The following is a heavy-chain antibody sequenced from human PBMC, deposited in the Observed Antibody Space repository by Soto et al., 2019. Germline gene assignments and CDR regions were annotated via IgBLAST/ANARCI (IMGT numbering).Heavy chain of an antibody. D-gene: IGHD6-13*01. J-gene: IGHJ1*01. Sequence: ASEKVSCKASGDTFTSYYMHWVRQAPGQGLEWVGKINPTGRSTSYAQKFQGRVTMTRDTSTSTVYMELSSLRSEDTGVYFCARDLAPYSSTFDIQYWGPGTLVTVSS. V-gene: IGHV1-46*03. CDR1: GDTFTSYY. CDR3: ARDLAPYSSTFDIQY. CDR2: INPTGRST.